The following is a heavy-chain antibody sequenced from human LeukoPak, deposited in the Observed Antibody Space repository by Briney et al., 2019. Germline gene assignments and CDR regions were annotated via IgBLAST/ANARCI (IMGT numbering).Heavy chain of an antibody. CDR3: ARDLGIGAAGTSWFDA. Sequence: ASVKVSCKASGYTFNTYGITWVRQARGQGLEWMGWISPYNGKTKYAQKVQGRVTMTTDTSTSTVYMELRSLRSDATAVYYCARDLGIGAAGTSWFDAWGQGTLVTVSS. CDR1: GYTFNTYG. V-gene: IGHV1-18*01. CDR2: ISPYNGKT. D-gene: IGHD6-13*01. J-gene: IGHJ5*02.